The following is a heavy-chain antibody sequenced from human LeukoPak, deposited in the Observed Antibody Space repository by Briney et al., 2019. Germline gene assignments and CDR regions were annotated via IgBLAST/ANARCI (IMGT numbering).Heavy chain of an antibody. CDR2: ISSSGSTI. CDR3: ARDLTLGYFDY. D-gene: IGHD3-9*01. V-gene: IGHV3-11*04. CDR1: GFTFSDYY. Sequence: GGSLRLSCAASGFTFSDYYMSWIRQTPGKGLEWVSYISSSGSTIYYADSVKGRFTISRDNAKNSLYLQMNSLRAEDTAVYYCARDLTLGYFDYWGQGTLVTVSS. J-gene: IGHJ4*02.